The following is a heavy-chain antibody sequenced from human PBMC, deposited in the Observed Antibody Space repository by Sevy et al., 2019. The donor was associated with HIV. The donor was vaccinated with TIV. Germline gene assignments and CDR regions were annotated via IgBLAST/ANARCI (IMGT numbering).Heavy chain of an antibody. V-gene: IGHV1-18*01. CDR2: ISAYNGNT. D-gene: IGHD3-10*01. Sequence: DAVKVSCKASGYTFTSYGISWVRQAPRQGLERMGWISAYNGNTNYAQKLQGRVTMTTDTSTSTAYMELRSLSSDDTAVYYCARVAHRITMVRGVLLNDYWGQGTLVTVSS. CDR1: GYTFTSYG. J-gene: IGHJ4*02. CDR3: ARVAHRITMVRGVLLNDY.